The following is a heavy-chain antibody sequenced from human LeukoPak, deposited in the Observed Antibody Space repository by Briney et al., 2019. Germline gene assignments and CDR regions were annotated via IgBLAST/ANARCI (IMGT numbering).Heavy chain of an antibody. CDR2: IYYSGST. CDR1: GGSISSYY. Sequence: SETLSLTCTVSGGSISSYYWSWIRQPPGKGLEWIGYIYYSGSTNYNPSLKSRVTISVDTSKNQFSLKLSSVTAADTAVYYCAREGITQGDFDYWGQGTLVTVSS. CDR3: AREGITQGDFDY. D-gene: IGHD3-10*01. J-gene: IGHJ4*02. V-gene: IGHV4-59*01.